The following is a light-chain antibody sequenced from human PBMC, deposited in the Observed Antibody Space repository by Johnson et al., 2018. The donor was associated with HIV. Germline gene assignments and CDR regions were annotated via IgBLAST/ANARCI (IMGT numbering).Light chain of an antibody. CDR1: SSNIGNNY. Sequence: QSVLTQPPSVSAAPGQKVTISCSGSSSNIGNNYVSWYQQLPGTAPKLLIYDNNKRPSGIPDRFSGSKSGTSATLGITGLQTGAEADYYCGTWDSSLSPLYGFGTGTKFTVL. V-gene: IGLV1-51*01. CDR2: DNN. CDR3: GTWDSSLSPLYG. J-gene: IGLJ1*01.